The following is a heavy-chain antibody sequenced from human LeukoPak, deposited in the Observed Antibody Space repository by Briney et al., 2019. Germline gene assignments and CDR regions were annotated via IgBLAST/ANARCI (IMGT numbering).Heavy chain of an antibody. V-gene: IGHV1-69*05. CDR2: IIPIFGTA. CDR1: GGTFSSYA. CDR3: AATYYYDSSGYYYVAWWFDP. J-gene: IGHJ5*02. D-gene: IGHD3-22*01. Sequence: SVKVSCKASGGTFSSYAISWVRLAPGQGLEWMGGIIPIFGTANYAQKFQGRVTITTDESTSTAYMELSSLRSEDTAVYYCAATYYYDSSGYYYVAWWFDPWGQGTLVTVSS.